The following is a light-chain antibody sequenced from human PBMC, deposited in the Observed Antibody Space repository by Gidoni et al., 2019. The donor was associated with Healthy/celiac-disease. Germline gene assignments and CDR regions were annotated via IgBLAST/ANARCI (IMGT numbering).Light chain of an antibody. CDR1: QSLMHSNGYNY. Sequence: DIVMTQSPLSLPVTPGEPASISCRSSQSLMHSNGYNYLDWYLQKPWKSPQLLIYLGSNRASGVPDRFSGSGSGTDFTLKISRVEAEDVGVYCCMQALQTPLTFGSXTKVEIK. CDR2: LGS. J-gene: IGKJ3*01. V-gene: IGKV2-28*01. CDR3: MQALQTPLT.